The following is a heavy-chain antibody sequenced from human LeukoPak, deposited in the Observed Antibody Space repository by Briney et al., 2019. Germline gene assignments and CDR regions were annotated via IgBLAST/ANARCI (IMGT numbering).Heavy chain of an antibody. D-gene: IGHD1-26*01. CDR1: GFTVSSNY. J-gene: IGHJ4*02. CDR3: AKTPLEGATIWYFDY. Sequence: GGSLRLSCAASGFTVSSNYMSWVRQAPGKGLEWVSVIYSGGSTYYADSVKGRFTISRDNSKNTLYLQMNSLRAEDTAVYYCAKTPLEGATIWYFDYWGQGTLVTVSS. V-gene: IGHV3-53*01. CDR2: IYSGGST.